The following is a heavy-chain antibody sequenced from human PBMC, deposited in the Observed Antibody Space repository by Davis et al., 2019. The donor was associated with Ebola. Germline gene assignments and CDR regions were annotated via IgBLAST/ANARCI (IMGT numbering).Heavy chain of an antibody. CDR3: GRDRPRDY. V-gene: IGHV3-7*01. Sequence: GGSLRLSCAASGFTFSTYWMSWLRPAPGRGLEWVANINEDGTEEYYVDSVKGRFTISRDNAKNSLYLQMNSLRAEDTAVYYCGRDRPRDYWGQGSLVTVFS. J-gene: IGHJ4*02. CDR2: INEDGTEE. CDR1: GFTFSTYW.